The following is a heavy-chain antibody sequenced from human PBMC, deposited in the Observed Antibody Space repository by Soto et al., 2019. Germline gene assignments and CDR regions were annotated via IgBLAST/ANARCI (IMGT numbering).Heavy chain of an antibody. CDR3: AESRGKWLPLDAFDI. V-gene: IGHV4-39*01. J-gene: IGHJ3*02. CDR1: GGSISSSSYY. D-gene: IGHD3-22*01. Sequence: QLLESGPGLVKPSETLSLTCTVSGGSISSSSYYWGWIRQPPGKGLEWIGSIYYSGSTYYNPSLKSRVTISVDTSKNQFSLKLSSVTAADTAVYYCAESRGKWLPLDAFDIWGQGTMVTVSS. CDR2: IYYSGST.